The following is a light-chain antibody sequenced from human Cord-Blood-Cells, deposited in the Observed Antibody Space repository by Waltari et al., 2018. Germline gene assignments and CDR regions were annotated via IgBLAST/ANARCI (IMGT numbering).Light chain of an antibody. CDR3: CSYAGSSNVV. CDR1: SSDVGSYTL. J-gene: IGLJ2*01. V-gene: IGLV2-23*01. Sequence: QSALTQPASVSGSPGKSITISCTGTSSDVGSYTLVSWYQQHPGKAPKLMIYEGSKRPSGVSNRFSGSKSGNTASLTISGLQAEDEADYYCCSYAGSSNVVFGGGTKLTVL. CDR2: EGS.